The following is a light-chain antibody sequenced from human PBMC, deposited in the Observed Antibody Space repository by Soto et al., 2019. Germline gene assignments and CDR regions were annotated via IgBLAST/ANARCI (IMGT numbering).Light chain of an antibody. CDR1: QDISTF. CDR3: QQHNSYPYT. Sequence: DIQLTQSPSFLSASVGDRVTITCLASQDISTFLAWYQQKPGKAPQLLIYSASNLHSGVPSRFSGSGSGTEFTLTVSSLQPEDFATYHCQQHNSYPYTFGQGTKLEIK. V-gene: IGKV1-9*01. J-gene: IGKJ2*01. CDR2: SAS.